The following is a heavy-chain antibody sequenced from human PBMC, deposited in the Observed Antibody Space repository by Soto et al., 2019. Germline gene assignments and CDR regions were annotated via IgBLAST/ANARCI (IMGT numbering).Heavy chain of an antibody. Sequence: VGSLRLSCAASGFTFSSYAMSWVRRAPGEGLEWVSAISGSGGSTYYADSVKGRFTISRDNSKNTLYLQMNSLRAEDTAVYYCASHYDFWSGYYRYYYGMDVWGQGTTVTVSS. CDR2: ISGSGGST. CDR3: ASHYDFWSGYYRYYYGMDV. CDR1: GFTFSSYA. V-gene: IGHV3-23*01. D-gene: IGHD3-3*01. J-gene: IGHJ6*02.